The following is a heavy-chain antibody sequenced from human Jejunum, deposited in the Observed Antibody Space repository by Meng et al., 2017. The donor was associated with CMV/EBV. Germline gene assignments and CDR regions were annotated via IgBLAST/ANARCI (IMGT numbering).Heavy chain of an antibody. V-gene: IGHV3-74*01. Sequence: CAASGFTFSSFWMRWVRQAPGKGLVWVSRIIDNGGNTNYADSVRGRFTISRDNAKNMLYLQMNSLRAEDTAVYYFTRHPPSSSWIDYWGQGTLVTVSS. J-gene: IGHJ4*02. D-gene: IGHD6-13*01. CDR3: TRHPPSSSWIDY. CDR2: IIDNGGNT. CDR1: GFTFSSFW.